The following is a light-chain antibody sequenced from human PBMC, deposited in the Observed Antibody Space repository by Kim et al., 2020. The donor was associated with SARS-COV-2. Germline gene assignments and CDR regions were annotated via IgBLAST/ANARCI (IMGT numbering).Light chain of an antibody. V-gene: IGKV3-20*01. Sequence: EIALTQSPGTLSLSPGESATLSCRASQSINSRSLTWYQQKVGQAPMRLVYAASSRATGIPDMLSGSGSETDFTLTISRLEPEDSDMYYCQQYDVPSYTFGQGTKLEI. CDR3: QQYDVPSYT. CDR2: AAS. J-gene: IGKJ2*01. CDR1: QSINSRS.